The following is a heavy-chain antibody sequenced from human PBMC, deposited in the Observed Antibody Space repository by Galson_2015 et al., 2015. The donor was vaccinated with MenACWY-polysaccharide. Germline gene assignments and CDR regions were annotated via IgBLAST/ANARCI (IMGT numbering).Heavy chain of an antibody. Sequence: SLRLSCAASGFTFSSYAMSWVRQAPGKGLEWVSAISGSGGSTYYADSVKGRFTISRDNSKNTLYLQMNSLRAEDTAVYYCAKVSLRDIVWDYWGQGTLVTVSS. CDR3: AKVSLRDIVWDY. D-gene: IGHD5/OR15-5a*01. J-gene: IGHJ4*02. V-gene: IGHV3-23*01. CDR2: ISGSGGST. CDR1: GFTFSSYA.